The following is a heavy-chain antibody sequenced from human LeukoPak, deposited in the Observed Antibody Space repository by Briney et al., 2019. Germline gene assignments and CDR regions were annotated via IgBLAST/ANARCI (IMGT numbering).Heavy chain of an antibody. V-gene: IGHV4-59*01. J-gene: IGHJ4*02. D-gene: IGHD6-6*01. CDR1: GGSISSYY. CDR2: IYYSGST. Sequence: PSETLSLTCTVSGGSISSYYWSWIRQPPGKGLEWVGQIYYSGSTNYNPSLKSRVTISIDTSKNQFSLKLNSVTAADTAVYYCARRHPYSSSSGFDYWGQGTLVTVSS. CDR3: ARRHPYSSSSGFDY.